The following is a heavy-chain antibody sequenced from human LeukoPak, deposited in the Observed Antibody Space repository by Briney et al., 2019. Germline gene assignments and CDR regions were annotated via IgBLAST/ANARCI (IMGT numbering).Heavy chain of an antibody. CDR3: AKGGHDYYYMDV. CDR1: GFTFSSYG. D-gene: IGHD3-16*01. J-gene: IGHJ6*03. V-gene: IGHV3-23*01. Sequence: GSLRLSCAASGFTFSSYGMSWVRRPPGKGLEWVSAISHSGGSTYYADSVKGRFTISRDNSRNTLYLQMNSLRAEDTAVYYCAKGGHDYYYMDVWGKGTTVTISS. CDR2: ISHSGGST.